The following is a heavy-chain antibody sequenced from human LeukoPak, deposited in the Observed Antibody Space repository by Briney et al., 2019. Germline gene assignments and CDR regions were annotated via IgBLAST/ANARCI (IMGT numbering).Heavy chain of an antibody. D-gene: IGHD3-10*01. Sequence: PGGSLRLSCAASGFTFSSYGMHWVRQAPGKGLEWVAFIRYDGSNKYYADSVKGRFTISRDNSKNTLYLQMNSLRAEDPAVYYCAKDRYYGSGSYYSDYWGQGTLVTVSS. J-gene: IGHJ4*02. CDR1: GFTFSSYG. CDR3: AKDRYYGSGSYYSDY. CDR2: IRYDGSNK. V-gene: IGHV3-30*02.